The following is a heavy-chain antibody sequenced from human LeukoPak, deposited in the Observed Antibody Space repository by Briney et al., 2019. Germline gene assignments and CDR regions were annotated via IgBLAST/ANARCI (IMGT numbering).Heavy chain of an antibody. CDR1: GYIFTGYY. D-gene: IGHD6-19*01. J-gene: IGHJ4*02. Sequence: ASVKVSCKASGYIFTGYYMHWVRQAPGQGLEWMGWISAYNGNTNYAQKLQGRVTMTTDTSTSTAYMELRSLRSDDTAVYYCARKRGIAVAGADYWGQGTLVTVSS. CDR3: ARKRGIAVAGADY. V-gene: IGHV1-18*04. CDR2: ISAYNGNT.